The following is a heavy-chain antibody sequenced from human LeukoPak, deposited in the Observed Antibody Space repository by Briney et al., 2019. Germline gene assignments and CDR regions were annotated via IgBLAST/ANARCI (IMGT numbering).Heavy chain of an antibody. Sequence: ASVKVSCKASGGTFSSYAISWVRQAPGQGLEWMGGIIPIFGTANYAQKFQGRVTITADESTSTAYMELSSLRAEDTAVYYCTRAIYSSTSPSRAYYYYGMDVWGQGTTVTVSS. CDR1: GGTFSSYA. J-gene: IGHJ6*02. CDR3: TRAIYSSTSPSRAYYYYGMDV. D-gene: IGHD2-2*01. CDR2: IIPIFGTA. V-gene: IGHV1-69*01.